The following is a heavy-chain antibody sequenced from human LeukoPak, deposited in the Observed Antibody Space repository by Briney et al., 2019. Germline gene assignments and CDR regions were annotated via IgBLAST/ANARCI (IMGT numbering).Heavy chain of an antibody. CDR2: ISSNGGST. D-gene: IGHD2-15*01. V-gene: IGHV3-64*02. Sequence: GGSLRLSCAASGFTFSNYAMHWVRQAPGKGLEYVSAISSNGGSTYYAASLKGRFTISRDNSKNTLYLQMNSLRAEDTAVYYCAKVRPYCSGGSCYSVPYYYYGMDVWGQGTTVTVSS. CDR3: AKVRPYCSGGSCYSVPYYYYGMDV. CDR1: GFTFSNYA. J-gene: IGHJ6*02.